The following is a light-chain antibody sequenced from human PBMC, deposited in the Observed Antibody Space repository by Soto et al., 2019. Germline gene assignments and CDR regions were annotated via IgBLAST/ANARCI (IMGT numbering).Light chain of an antibody. J-gene: IGKJ1*01. V-gene: IGKV1-5*01. CDR3: QQYNSFSKT. CDR1: QSIAYW. CDR2: AAS. Sequence: DIQMTQSPSRLSASVGDRVTITCRASQSIAYWLAWYQQKPGKAPNLLIYAASTLETGVPSRFSGSGYGTEFTLIIASLQPDDSATYYCQQYNSFSKTFGRGTKVDIK.